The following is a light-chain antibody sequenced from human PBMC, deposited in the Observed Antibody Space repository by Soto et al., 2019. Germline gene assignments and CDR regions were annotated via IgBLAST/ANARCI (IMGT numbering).Light chain of an antibody. CDR1: SSNIGNDY. V-gene: IGLV1-51*01. Sequence: QSVLTQPPSVSAAPGQKVTIYFSVGSSNIGNDYVAWYLQLPGAAPKLLIYENDKRPSGIPDRFSGSKSGTSATLGITGLQTGEEDDYYCATWDSTMTDGVFGGGTKLTVL. CDR3: ATWDSTMTDGV. CDR2: END. J-gene: IGLJ3*02.